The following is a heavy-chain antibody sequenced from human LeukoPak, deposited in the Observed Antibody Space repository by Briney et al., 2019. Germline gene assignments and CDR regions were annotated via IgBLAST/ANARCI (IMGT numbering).Heavy chain of an antibody. V-gene: IGHV3-21*01. Sequence: GGSLRLSCAASGFTFSSYSMNWVRQAPGKGLEWVSSISSSSSYIYYADSVKGRFTISRDNAKNSLYLQMNSLRAEDTAVYYCASRYCSGGSCLVYWGQATLVTVSS. J-gene: IGHJ4*02. CDR2: ISSSSSYI. CDR3: ASRYCSGGSCLVY. CDR1: GFTFSSYS. D-gene: IGHD2-15*01.